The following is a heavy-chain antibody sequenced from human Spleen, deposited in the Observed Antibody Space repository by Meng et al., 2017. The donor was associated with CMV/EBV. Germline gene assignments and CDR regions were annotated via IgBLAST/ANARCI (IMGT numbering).Heavy chain of an antibody. J-gene: IGHJ4*02. Sequence: GESLKISCAASGFSFSTYGMHWVRQAPGKGLEWLAFIRYDQSNKYFADSVKGRLSISRDNSKNTLYLQMKSLRVEDTAVYYCARAGLGYCSVTSCYNDYWGQGTLVTVSS. CDR3: ARAGLGYCSVTSCYNDY. D-gene: IGHD2-2*02. CDR2: IRYDQSNK. V-gene: IGHV3-30*02. CDR1: GFSFSTYG.